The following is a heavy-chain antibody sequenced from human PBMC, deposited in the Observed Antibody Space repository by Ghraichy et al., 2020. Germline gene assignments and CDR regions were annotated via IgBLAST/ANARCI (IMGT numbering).Heavy chain of an antibody. CDR1: GASINDYK. CDR2: IYYTGIT. CDR3: ASLWDAISSPFDK. Sequence: SQTLSLTCTVSGASINDYKWNWIRQSPGKGLEWIAYIYYTGITVYNPSLKSRVTISLDTSKNQVSLRLTSVTAADPAVYYCASLWDAISSPFDKWGQGTLVTVS. V-gene: IGHV4-59*01. J-gene: IGHJ4*02. D-gene: IGHD2-8*01.